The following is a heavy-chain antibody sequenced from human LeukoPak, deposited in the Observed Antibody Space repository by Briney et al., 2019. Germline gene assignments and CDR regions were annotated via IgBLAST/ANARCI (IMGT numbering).Heavy chain of an antibody. V-gene: IGHV3-7*01. J-gene: IGHJ4*02. CDR3: AREGPSVTPYY. CDR2: IKQDGSEK. Sequence: QSGWSLRLSCAASGFTFSSYWMNWVRQAPGKGLEWLANIKQDGSEKYYVDSVKGRFTISRDNAKNSLYLQMNSLRAEDTAVYYCAREGPSVTPYYWGQGTLVTVSS. CDR1: GFTFSSYW. D-gene: IGHD4-17*01.